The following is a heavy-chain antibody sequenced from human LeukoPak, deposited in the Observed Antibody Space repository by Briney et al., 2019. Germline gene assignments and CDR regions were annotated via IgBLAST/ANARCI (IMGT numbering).Heavy chain of an antibody. J-gene: IGHJ4*02. Sequence: SETLSLTCTVSGGSISSYYWSWIRQPPGKGLEYIGSIYYSGSTNYNPSLRSRVTISVDKSKNQFSLKLSSVTAADTAVYYCASFGAVAGTFDYWGQGTLVTVSS. CDR3: ASFGAVAGTFDY. CDR1: GGSISSYY. CDR2: IYYSGST. D-gene: IGHD6-19*01. V-gene: IGHV4-59*12.